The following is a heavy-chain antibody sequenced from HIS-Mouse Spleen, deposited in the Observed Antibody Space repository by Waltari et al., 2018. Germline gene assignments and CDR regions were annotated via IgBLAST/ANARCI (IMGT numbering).Heavy chain of an antibody. V-gene: IGHV4-4*07. CDR3: ARDFHDFWSGYYGGDKKHDAFDI. CDR2: IYTSGSP. J-gene: IGHJ3*02. D-gene: IGHD3-3*01. CDR1: GGSISSYY. Sequence: QVQLQESGPGLVKPSETLSLTCTVSGGSISSYYWSWIRQPAGKGLEWIGRIYTSGSPNDNPSQKSRVTMSVGTSKNQFSLKLISVTAADTAVYYCARDFHDFWSGYYGGDKKHDAFDIWGQGTMVTVSS.